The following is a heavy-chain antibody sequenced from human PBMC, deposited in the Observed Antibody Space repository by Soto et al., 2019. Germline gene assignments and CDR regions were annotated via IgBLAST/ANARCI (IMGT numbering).Heavy chain of an antibody. Sequence: EVQLVESGGGLVQPGRSLRLSCAASGFTFDDYAMHWVRQAPGKGLEWVSGISWNSGSIGYADSVKGRFTISRDNAKNSLYLQMNGLRAEDTAVYYCARGGSRRLQLLFVFDSWGQGTLVTVSS. J-gene: IGHJ4*02. CDR2: ISWNSGSI. CDR1: GFTFDDYA. V-gene: IGHV3-9*01. CDR3: ARGGSRRLQLLFVFDS. D-gene: IGHD1-1*01.